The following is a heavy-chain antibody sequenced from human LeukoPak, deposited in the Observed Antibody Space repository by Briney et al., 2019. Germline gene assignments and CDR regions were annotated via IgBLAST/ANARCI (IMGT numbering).Heavy chain of an antibody. CDR3: ARDVRVTVGIDAFDI. Sequence: SVKVSCKASGGTFSSYAISWVRQAPGQGLEWMGGIIPIFGTANYAQKFQGRVTITTDESTSTAYMGLSSLRSEDTAVYYCARDVRVTVGIDAFDIWGQGTMVTVSS. D-gene: IGHD3-10*02. V-gene: IGHV1-69*05. CDR1: GGTFSSYA. J-gene: IGHJ3*02. CDR2: IIPIFGTA.